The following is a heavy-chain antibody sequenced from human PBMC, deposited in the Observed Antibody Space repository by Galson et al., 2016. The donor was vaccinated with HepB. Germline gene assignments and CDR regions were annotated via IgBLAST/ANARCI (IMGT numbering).Heavy chain of an antibody. Sequence: SLRLSCAASGFTFSNYAMTRVRQAPGKGLEWVSGISGSGANTHYANAVKGRFTISRDNSNNTLYLQVNSLRAEDTALYFCARYSNSWAPFDYWGQGRLVTVSS. CDR3: ARYSNSWAPFDY. D-gene: IGHD6-13*01. CDR2: ISGSGANT. CDR1: GFTFSNYA. J-gene: IGHJ4*02. V-gene: IGHV3-23*01.